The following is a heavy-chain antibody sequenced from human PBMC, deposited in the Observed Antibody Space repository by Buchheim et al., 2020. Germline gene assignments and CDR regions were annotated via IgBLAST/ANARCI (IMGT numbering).Heavy chain of an antibody. CDR3: AGGGLITMIVVVIGMDV. J-gene: IGHJ6*02. Sequence: QVQLVESGGGVVQPGRSLRLSCAASGFTFSSYAMHWVRQAPGKGLEWVAVISYDGSNKYYADSVKGRFTISRDNSKNTLFLQMNSLRAEDTAVYYCAGGGLITMIVVVIGMDVWGQGTT. CDR2: ISYDGSNK. V-gene: IGHV3-30-3*01. CDR1: GFTFSSYA. D-gene: IGHD3-22*01.